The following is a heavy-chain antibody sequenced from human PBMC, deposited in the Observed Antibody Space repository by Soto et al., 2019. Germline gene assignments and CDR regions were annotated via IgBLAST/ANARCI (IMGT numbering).Heavy chain of an antibody. J-gene: IGHJ5*02. V-gene: IGHV5-51*01. CDR1: GFSFTTSW. CDR3: ARYALGANNWFDP. Sequence: GESLKISCKASGFSFTTSWIAWVRQMPGKGLEWLGVIYPDDSVTKYSPAFQGPVAVSADKSTSTTYLQWSSLRASDTAMYYCARYALGANNWFDPWGRGTQVTVYS. CDR2: IYPDDSVT. D-gene: IGHD1-26*01.